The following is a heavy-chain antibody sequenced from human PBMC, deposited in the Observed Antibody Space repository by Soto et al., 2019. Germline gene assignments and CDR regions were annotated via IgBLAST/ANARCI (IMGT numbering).Heavy chain of an antibody. CDR3: DRGIAATFDH. CDR2: IYHGGST. V-gene: IGHV4-30-2*01. D-gene: IGHD6-6*01. J-gene: IGHJ4*02. Sequence: SLSLTCAVSGGTISIDGYYWGWLPQPPGKDLEWTGYIYHGGSTYYNPSLKSLATISVDSTKNQYSLKLSPVTAADTAEYYCDRGIAATFDHWGQGT. CDR1: GGTISIDGYY.